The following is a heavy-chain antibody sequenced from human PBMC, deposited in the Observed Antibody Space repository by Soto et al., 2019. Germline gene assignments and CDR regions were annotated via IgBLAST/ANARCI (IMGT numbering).Heavy chain of an antibody. CDR2: ISSSSSYI. V-gene: IGHV3-21*01. Sequence: GGSLRLSCAASGFTFSSYSMNWVRQAPGKGLEWVSSISSSSSYIYYADSVKGRFTISRDNAKNSLYLQMNSLRAEDTAVYYCARAKLYYDSSGYYRFNAFDIWGQGTMVTVSS. CDR1: GFTFSSYS. J-gene: IGHJ3*02. CDR3: ARAKLYYDSSGYYRFNAFDI. D-gene: IGHD3-22*01.